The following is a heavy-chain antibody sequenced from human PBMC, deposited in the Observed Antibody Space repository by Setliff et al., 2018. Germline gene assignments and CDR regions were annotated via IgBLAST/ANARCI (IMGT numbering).Heavy chain of an antibody. Sequence: ASVKVSCKASGYTFTSYYMHWVRQAPGQGLEWMGMVNPGGGSSTSTQRFQGRVTMTRDTSANSVYMELNNLTSDDSATYYCARGGMAAAGRKGVFEHWGQGTLVTVSS. CDR1: GYTFTSYY. CDR2: VNPGGGSS. D-gene: IGHD6-13*01. V-gene: IGHV1-46*01. CDR3: ARGGMAAAGRKGVFEH. J-gene: IGHJ4*02.